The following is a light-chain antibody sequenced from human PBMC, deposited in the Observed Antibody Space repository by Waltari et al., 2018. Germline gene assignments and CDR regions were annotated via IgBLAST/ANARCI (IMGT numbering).Light chain of an antibody. CDR3: QQSSSTPPWT. Sequence: DIQMTQSPSSLSASVGDRVTVPCRASQSISIYLISYQQKPGKAPKLLIYAASSLQSGVPSRFSGSGSGTDFTLTISSLQPEDFATYYCQQSSSTPPWTFGQGTKVEIK. CDR2: AAS. V-gene: IGKV1-39*01. J-gene: IGKJ1*01. CDR1: QSISIY.